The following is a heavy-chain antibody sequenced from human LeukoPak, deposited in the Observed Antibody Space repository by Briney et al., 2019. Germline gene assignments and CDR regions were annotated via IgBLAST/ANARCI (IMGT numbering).Heavy chain of an antibody. D-gene: IGHD3-22*01. V-gene: IGHV5-51*01. CDR3: ARLRGDYYDSSALGY. CDR2: IYPGDSDT. Sequence: GESLKISCKGSGYSFIDYWIGWVRQMPGKGLEWMGIIYPGDSDTRYSPSFQGQVTISADKSISTAYLQWSSLKASDTAMYYCARLRGDYYDSSALGYWGQGTLVTVSS. CDR1: GYSFIDYW. J-gene: IGHJ4*02.